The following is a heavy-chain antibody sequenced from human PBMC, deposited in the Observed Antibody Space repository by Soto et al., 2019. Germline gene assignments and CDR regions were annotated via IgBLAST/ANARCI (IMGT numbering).Heavy chain of an antibody. D-gene: IGHD6-25*01. CDR3: ARFGAAPYYYYGVDV. V-gene: IGHV1-18*01. CDR2: VSGYNGNT. J-gene: IGHJ6*02. CDR1: GYIFTNYD. Sequence: QVQLVQSETEVKKPGASVKVSCKASGYIFTNYDITWVRQAPGQGLEWMGWVSGYNGNTKYAQKFQDRVTMTTDTSTRTVYRELRSLRSDDTAVYYCARFGAAPYYYYGVDVWGQGTTVFVSS.